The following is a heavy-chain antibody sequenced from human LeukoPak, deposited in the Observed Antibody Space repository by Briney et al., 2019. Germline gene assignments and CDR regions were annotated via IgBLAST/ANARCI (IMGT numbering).Heavy chain of an antibody. CDR1: GFTFSSYS. V-gene: IGHV4-39*07. CDR2: IYYSGST. CDR3: ARTLRTDAGYFDY. J-gene: IGHJ4*02. D-gene: IGHD4-17*01. Sequence: GSLRLSCAASGFTFSSYSMNWVRQPPGKGLEWIGSIYYSGSTYYNPSLKSRVTISVDTSKNQFSLKLSSVTAADTAVYYCARTLRTDAGYFDYWGQGTLVTVSS.